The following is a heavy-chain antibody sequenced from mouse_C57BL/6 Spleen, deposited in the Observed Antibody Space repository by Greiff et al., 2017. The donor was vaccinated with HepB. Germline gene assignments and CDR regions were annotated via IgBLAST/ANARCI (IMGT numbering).Heavy chain of an antibody. D-gene: IGHD1-1*01. CDR3: ARDRSSSYYFDY. CDR2: ISSGCSTI. Sequence: EVMLVESGGGLVKPGGSLKLSCAASGFTFSDYGMHWVRQAPEKGLEWVAYISSGCSTIYYADTVKGRFTISRDNAKNTLFLQMTSLRSEDTAMYYCARDRSSSYYFDYWGQGTTLTVSS. J-gene: IGHJ2*01. CDR1: GFTFSDYG. V-gene: IGHV5-17*01.